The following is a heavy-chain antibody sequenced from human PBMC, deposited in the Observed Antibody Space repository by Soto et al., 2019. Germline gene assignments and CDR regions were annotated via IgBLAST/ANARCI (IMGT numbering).Heavy chain of an antibody. CDR3: AKAGYGSGSYFGYYYMDV. CDR2: ISGSGGST. Sequence: GSLRLSCAASGFTFSSYAMSWVRQAQGKGLEWVSAISGSGGSTYYADSVKGRFTISRDNSKNTLYLQMNSLRAEGTAVYYCAKAGYGSGSYFGYYYMDVWGKGTTVTVSS. CDR1: GFTFSSYA. V-gene: IGHV3-23*01. D-gene: IGHD3-10*01. J-gene: IGHJ6*03.